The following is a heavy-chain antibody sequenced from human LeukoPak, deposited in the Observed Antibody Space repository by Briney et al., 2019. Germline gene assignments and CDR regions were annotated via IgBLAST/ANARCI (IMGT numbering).Heavy chain of an antibody. Sequence: GGSLRLSCAASGFTFSSYLMNWVRQASGKGLEWVGRIRSKANSYATAYAASVKGRFTISRDDSKNTAYLQMNSLKTEDTAVYYCTRQGIHYDSSLDAFDIWGQGTMVTVSS. CDR2: IRSKANSYAT. V-gene: IGHV3-73*01. CDR3: TRQGIHYDSSLDAFDI. D-gene: IGHD3-22*01. CDR1: GFTFSSYL. J-gene: IGHJ3*02.